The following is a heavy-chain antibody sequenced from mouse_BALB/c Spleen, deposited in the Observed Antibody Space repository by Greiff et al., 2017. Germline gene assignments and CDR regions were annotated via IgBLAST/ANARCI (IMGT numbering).Heavy chain of an antibody. CDR3: ARHDPLLFLDS. CDR1: GFTFSSYA. J-gene: IGHJ4*01. D-gene: IGHD2-10*01. CDR2: ISSGGSYT. V-gene: IGHV5-9-3*01. Sequence: EVQLVESGGGLVKPGGSLKLSCAASGFTFSSYAMSWVRQTPEKRLEWVATISSGGSYTYYPDSVKGRFTISRDNAKNTLYLQMSSLRSEDTAMYYCARHDPLLFLDSWGQGTSFPVSS.